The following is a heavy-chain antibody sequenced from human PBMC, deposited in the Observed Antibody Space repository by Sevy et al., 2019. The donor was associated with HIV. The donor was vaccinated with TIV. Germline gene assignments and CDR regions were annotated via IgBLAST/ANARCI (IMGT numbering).Heavy chain of an antibody. CDR3: AKDQRADRHY. J-gene: IGHJ4*02. V-gene: IGHV3-23*01. Sequence: GGSLRLSCAASGFTFSSYAMSWVRQAPGKGLEWVSAISGSGGSTYYADSVKGRFTISRENSKNTPYLQMNSLSAEDTAVYYCAKDQRADRHYWGQGTLVTVSS. CDR1: GFTFSSYA. CDR2: ISGSGGST. D-gene: IGHD6-25*01.